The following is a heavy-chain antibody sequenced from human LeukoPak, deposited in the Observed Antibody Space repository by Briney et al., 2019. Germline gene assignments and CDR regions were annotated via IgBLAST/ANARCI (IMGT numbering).Heavy chain of an antibody. CDR2: ICSSGNTI. CDR1: GFTFSSYE. CDR3: ARDLGYDYVWGSYRYRG. V-gene: IGHV3-48*03. D-gene: IGHD3-16*02. J-gene: IGHJ4*02. Sequence: SGGSLRLSCAASGFTFSSYEMNWVRQAPGKGLEWISYICSSGNTIYYADSVKGRFTISRDNAKNSLYLEMNSLRAEDTAVYYCARDLGYDYVWGSYRYRGWGQGTLVTVSS.